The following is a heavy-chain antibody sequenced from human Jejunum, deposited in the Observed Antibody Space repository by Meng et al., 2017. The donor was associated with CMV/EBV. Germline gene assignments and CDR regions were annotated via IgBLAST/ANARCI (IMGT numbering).Heavy chain of an antibody. J-gene: IGHJ6*02. CDR2: ISPNSNSI. CDR3: ARDNHPGNYFYYYGIDF. Sequence: FNCYSMNWVRQAPGKGLEWIAYISPNSNSILYADSVKGRFTVSRDNGNNSLYLQMSGLRAEDTAVYYCARDNHPGNYFYYYGIDFWGQGTTGTGSS. CDR1: FNCYS. V-gene: IGHV3-48*01. D-gene: IGHD1-14*01.